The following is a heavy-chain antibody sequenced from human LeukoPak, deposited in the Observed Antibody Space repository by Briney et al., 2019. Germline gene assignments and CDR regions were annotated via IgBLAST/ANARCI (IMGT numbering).Heavy chain of an antibody. J-gene: IGHJ4*02. D-gene: IGHD4-17*01. CDR3: ASEHEYGDYIN. CDR1: GVSISSGHL. CDR2: IYYTGNT. Sequence: PSETLSLTCAVSGVSISSGHLWSWVRQSPGKGPEWIGEIYYTGNTKYNPSLKRQITILVDKSKNQFSLELTPVTAADTAVYYCASEHEYGDYINWGQGTLVTVSS. V-gene: IGHV4-4*02.